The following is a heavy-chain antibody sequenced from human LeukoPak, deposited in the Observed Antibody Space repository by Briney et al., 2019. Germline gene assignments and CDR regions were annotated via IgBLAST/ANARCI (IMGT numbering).Heavy chain of an antibody. Sequence: ASVKVSCKASGYTFTGYYMHWVRQAPGQGLEWMGWINPNSGGTNYAQKFQGRVTMTRDTSISTAYMELSRLRSDDTAVYYCAGAYYYDSSGYPYYFDYWGQGTLVTVSS. V-gene: IGHV1-2*02. CDR1: GYTFTGYY. CDR3: AGAYYYDSSGYPYYFDY. J-gene: IGHJ4*02. D-gene: IGHD3-22*01. CDR2: INPNSGGT.